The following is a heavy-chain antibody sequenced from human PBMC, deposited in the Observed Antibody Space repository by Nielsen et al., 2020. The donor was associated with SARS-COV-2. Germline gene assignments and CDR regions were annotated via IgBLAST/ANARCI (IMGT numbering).Heavy chain of an antibody. J-gene: IGHJ6*03. Sequence: WIRQPPGKGLEWIGEIYHSGSTNFNPSLQSRVTISLDTSMNQFSLRLKSVTAADTAVYYCARATYGSGSYSLRGEIPYNYYYVDVWGKGTTVTVSS. CDR3: ARATYGSGSYSLRGEIPYNYYYVDV. D-gene: IGHD3-10*01. CDR2: IYHSGST. V-gene: IGHV4-34*13.